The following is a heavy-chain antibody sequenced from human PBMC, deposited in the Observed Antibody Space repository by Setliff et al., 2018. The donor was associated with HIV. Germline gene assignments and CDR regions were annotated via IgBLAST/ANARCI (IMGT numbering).Heavy chain of an antibody. CDR2: INPGGDYR. Sequence: GASVKVSCKASGYTFSNYYAHWVRQAPGQGLEWMGMINPGGDYRSYTQKFQGRINLATASSTSTVYMELSSLRYEDTAVYYCAREAPDDYFDHWGPGTLVTVSS. CDR3: AREAPDDYFDH. J-gene: IGHJ4*02. V-gene: IGHV1-46*01. CDR1: GYTFSNYY.